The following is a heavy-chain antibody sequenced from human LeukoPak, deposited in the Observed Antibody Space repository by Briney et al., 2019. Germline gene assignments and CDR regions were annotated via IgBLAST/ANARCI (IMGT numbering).Heavy chain of an antibody. CDR1: GGSISSSNYY. V-gene: IGHV4-39*07. J-gene: IGHJ2*01. Sequence: PSETLSLTYTVSGGSISSSNYYWGWIRQPPGKGLEWIGYIFNSGSTYYNPSLKSRVTISVDKSKNQFSLKLSSVTAADTAVYYCARDSNDYGDYWYFDLWGRGTLVTVSS. D-gene: IGHD4-17*01. CDR3: ARDSNDYGDYWYFDL. CDR2: IFNSGST.